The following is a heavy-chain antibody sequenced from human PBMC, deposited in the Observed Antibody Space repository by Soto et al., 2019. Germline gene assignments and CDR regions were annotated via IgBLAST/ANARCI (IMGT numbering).Heavy chain of an antibody. CDR3: ATGRVLYGSEY. J-gene: IGHJ4*02. CDR1: GGSISSYY. V-gene: IGHV4-59*03. CDR2: IYHTESTTY. D-gene: IGHD3-10*01. Sequence: QVQLQESGPGLAKPSETLSLTCTVSGGSISSYYWSWVRQPPGRGLQWIGYIYHTESTTYNYNPSLKSRVTISLDTSKNQFSLKLTSVTAADTAVYHCATGRVLYGSEYWGQGTLVTVSS.